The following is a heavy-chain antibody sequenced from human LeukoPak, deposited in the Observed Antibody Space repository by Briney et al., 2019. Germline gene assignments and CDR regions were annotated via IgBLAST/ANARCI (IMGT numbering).Heavy chain of an antibody. CDR2: IKQDGGEK. Sequence: HSGGSLRLSCAASGFTFNDYWMSWVRQAPGKGLEWVASIKQDGGEKRYVDSVKGRFTISRDNTENSLYLQMNSLGAEDTALYYCARVRLANTPEFFQHWGQGTLVTVSS. CDR3: ARVRLANTPEFFQH. CDR1: GFTFNDYW. J-gene: IGHJ1*01. V-gene: IGHV3-7*03. D-gene: IGHD3-9*01.